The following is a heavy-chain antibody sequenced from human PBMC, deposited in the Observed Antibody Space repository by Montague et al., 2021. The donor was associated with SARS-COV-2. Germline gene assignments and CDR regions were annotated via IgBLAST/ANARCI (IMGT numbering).Heavy chain of an antibody. J-gene: IGHJ4*02. V-gene: IGHV3-23*01. Sequence: SLRLSCPASGFTFSKFGMNWVRQAPGKGLEWVSTIDPAGGATYYTDSVRGRFAISRDNSKNILSLQMDSLTAGDTAVYYCASSNFFAYWGQGILITVSS. D-gene: IGHD6-6*01. CDR2: IDPAGGAT. CDR3: ASSNFFAY. CDR1: GFTFSKFG.